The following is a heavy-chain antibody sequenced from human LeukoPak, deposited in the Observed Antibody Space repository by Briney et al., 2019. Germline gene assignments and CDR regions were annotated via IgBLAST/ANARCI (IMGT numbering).Heavy chain of an antibody. CDR3: TTFSYNFDY. Sequence: GGSLRLSCAASRFTFSNAWMTWVRQAPGKGLEWVGLIKSKIDGGTTDYASPVKGRFTVSRDDSNNTRYLQMNSLKSEDTAVYYCTTFSYNFDYWGQGTLVTVSS. CDR2: IKSKIDGGTT. CDR1: RFTFSNAW. J-gene: IGHJ4*02. D-gene: IGHD1-1*01. V-gene: IGHV3-15*01.